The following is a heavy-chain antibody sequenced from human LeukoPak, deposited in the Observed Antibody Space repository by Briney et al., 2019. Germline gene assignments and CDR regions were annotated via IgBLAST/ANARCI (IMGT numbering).Heavy chain of an antibody. V-gene: IGHV1-2*02. CDR1: GYTFTGYY. Sequence: GASVKVSCKASGYTFTGYYMHWVRQAPGQGLEWMVWINPNSGGTNYAQKFQGRVTITRDTSMSTAYMELSRLRSDDTAVYYCASKDILTGFDYWGQGTLVTVSS. J-gene: IGHJ4*02. CDR2: INPNSGGT. CDR3: ASKDILTGFDY. D-gene: IGHD3-9*01.